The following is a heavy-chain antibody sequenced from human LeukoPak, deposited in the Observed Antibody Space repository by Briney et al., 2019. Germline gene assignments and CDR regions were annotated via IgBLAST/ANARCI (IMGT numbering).Heavy chain of an antibody. J-gene: IGHJ5*01. CDR2: GYPGDSET. CDR3: ACHNHPEGALDS. V-gene: IGHV5-51*01. CDR1: GYLFTSYL. Sequence: GASLQLSLQCLGYLFTSYLIGWVRQVPGKGLEGVGIGYPGDSETRYSPSFHGQVTILAVKSIRTAYLQWSSLKASETAIYYCACHNHPEGALDSWGQGTLVTVSS.